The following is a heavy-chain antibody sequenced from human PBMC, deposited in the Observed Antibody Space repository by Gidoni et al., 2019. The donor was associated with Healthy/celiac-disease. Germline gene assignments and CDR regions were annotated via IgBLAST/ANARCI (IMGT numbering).Heavy chain of an antibody. CDR3: ARGGLLMFDY. D-gene: IGHD3-16*01. V-gene: IGHV3-21*01. Sequence: EVQLVESGGGLVKPGGSLRLSCAASGFTFSSYSMTWVRQAPGKGLEWVSSISSSSSYIYYADSVKGRFTISRDNAKNSLYLQMNSLRAEDTAVYYCARGGLLMFDYWGQGTLVTVSS. J-gene: IGHJ4*02. CDR2: ISSSSSYI. CDR1: GFTFSSYS.